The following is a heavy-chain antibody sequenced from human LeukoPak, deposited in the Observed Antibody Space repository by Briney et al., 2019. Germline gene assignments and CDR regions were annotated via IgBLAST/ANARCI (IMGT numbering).Heavy chain of an antibody. CDR2: IYHSGST. Sequence: SETLSLTCAVSGGSISSSNWWSWVRQPPGKGLEWIGEIYHSGSTNYNPSLKSRVTISVDKSKNQFSLKLSSVTAADTAVYYCALSGVAGTVLRDYWGQGTLVTVSS. J-gene: IGHJ4*02. CDR3: ALSGVAGTVLRDY. D-gene: IGHD6-19*01. V-gene: IGHV4-4*02. CDR1: GGSISSSNW.